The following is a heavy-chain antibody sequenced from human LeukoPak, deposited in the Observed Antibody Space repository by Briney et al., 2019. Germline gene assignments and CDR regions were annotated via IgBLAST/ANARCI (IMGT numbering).Heavy chain of an antibody. V-gene: IGHV3-33*06. J-gene: IGHJ4*02. CDR3: AKAVGAYDY. Sequence: PGRSLRLSCAASGFTFSSYGMHWVRQAPGKGLEWLAVIWGDGRGQFYADSVEGRFTISRDNSNDMLYLQMTSLRAEDTAVYYCAKAVGAYDYWGQGTLVTVSS. CDR1: GFTFSSYG. D-gene: IGHD1-26*01. CDR2: IWGDGRGQ.